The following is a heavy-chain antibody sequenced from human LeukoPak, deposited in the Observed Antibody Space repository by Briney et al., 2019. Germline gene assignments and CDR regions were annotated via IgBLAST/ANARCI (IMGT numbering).Heavy chain of an antibody. CDR2: ISYDGSNK. J-gene: IGHJ6*03. CDR3: ARTSITGITDYYYMDV. V-gene: IGHV3-30-3*01. Sequence: GGSLRLSCAASGFTFSSYAMHWVRQAPGKGLEWVAVISYDGSNKYYADSVKGRFTISRDNSKNTLYLQMNSLRAEDTAVYYCARTSITGITDYYYMDVWGKGTTVTVSS. CDR1: GFTFSSYA. D-gene: IGHD1-20*01.